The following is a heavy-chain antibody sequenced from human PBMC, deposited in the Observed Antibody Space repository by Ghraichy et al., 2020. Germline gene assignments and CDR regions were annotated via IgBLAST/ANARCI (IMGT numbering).Heavy chain of an antibody. CDR1: GGSISSSSYY. V-gene: IGHV4-39*01. J-gene: IGHJ5*02. D-gene: IGHD6-19*01. CDR3: ARGINAYSSGWSNWFDP. Sequence: SETLSLTCTVSGGSISSSSYYWGWIRQPPGKGLEWIGSIYYSGSTYYNPSLKSRVTISVDTSKNQFSLKLSSVTAADTAVYYCARGINAYSSGWSNWFDPWGQGTLVTVSS. CDR2: IYYSGST.